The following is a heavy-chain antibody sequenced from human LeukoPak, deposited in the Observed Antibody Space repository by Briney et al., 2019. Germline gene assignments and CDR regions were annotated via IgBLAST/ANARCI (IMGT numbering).Heavy chain of an antibody. J-gene: IGHJ4*02. V-gene: IGHV3-23*01. CDR1: GFTFSDYA. CDR2: ISGSGVST. Sequence: GGSLRLSCAASGFTFSDYAMAWVRQAPGKGLEWVSTISGSGVSTYYAESVKGRSTVSRDNSKNTLYLQMNSLSPEDTAVFYCVKGPYRDNYAGSYFDFWGQGTLVTVSS. CDR3: VKGPYRDNYAGSYFDF. D-gene: IGHD4-17*01.